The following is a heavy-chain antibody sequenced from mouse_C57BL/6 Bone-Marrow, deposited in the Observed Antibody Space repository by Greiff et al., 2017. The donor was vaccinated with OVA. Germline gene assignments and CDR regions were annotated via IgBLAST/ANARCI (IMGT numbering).Heavy chain of an antibody. V-gene: IGHV5-6*01. CDR3: ARDYYGSSYDYAMDD. Sequence: EVKLMESGGALVKPGGSLKLSCAASGFTFRSYGMSWVRQTPDQRLEWVATISSGGSYTYYPDSVKGRFTLSRDNAKNTLYVQMSSLKSEDTAMEDGARDYYGSSYDYAMDDWGQGTSGTGSS. J-gene: IGHJ4*01. CDR1: GFTFRSYG. D-gene: IGHD1-1*01. CDR2: ISSGGSYT.